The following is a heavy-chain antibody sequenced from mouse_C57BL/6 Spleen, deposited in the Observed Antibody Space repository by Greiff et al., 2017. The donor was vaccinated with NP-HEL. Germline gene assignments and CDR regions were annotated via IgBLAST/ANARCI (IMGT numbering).Heavy chain of an antibody. CDR1: GYTFTSYD. CDR2: IYPRDGST. Sequence: VQVVESGPELVKPGASVKLSCKASGYTFTSYDINWVKQRPGQGLEWIGWIYPRDGSTKYNEKFKGKATLTVDTSSSTAYMELHSLTSEDSAVYFWARRLLRAWFAYWGQGTLVTVSA. V-gene: IGHV1-85*01. J-gene: IGHJ3*01. D-gene: IGHD1-1*01. CDR3: ARRLLRAWFAY.